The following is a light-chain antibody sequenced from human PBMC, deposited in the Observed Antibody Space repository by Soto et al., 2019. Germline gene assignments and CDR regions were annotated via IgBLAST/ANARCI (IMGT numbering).Light chain of an antibody. V-gene: IGKV3-20*01. CDR3: QQYGTSPVT. J-gene: IGKJ4*01. Sequence: EIVLTQSPGDLSLSPGERATLSCRASQSVSSNFLAWYQQKPGQAPRLLIYGASSRATGIPDRFSGSGSGTDFTLTITRLEPEDFAVYFCQQYGTSPVTFGGGTKVDIK. CDR2: GAS. CDR1: QSVSSNF.